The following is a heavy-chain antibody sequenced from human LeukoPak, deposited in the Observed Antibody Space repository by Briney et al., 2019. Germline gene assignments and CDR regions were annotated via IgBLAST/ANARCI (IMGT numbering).Heavy chain of an antibody. CDR3: ARDMGTSYDFWSGYYGY. CDR2: INPNSGGT. Sequence: GASVKVSCKASGYTFTGYYMHWVRQAPGQGLEWMGWINPNSGGTNYAQKFQGRVTMTRDTSISTAYMELSRLRSDDTAVYYCARDMGTSYDFWSGYYGYWGQGTLVTVSS. CDR1: GYTFTGYY. V-gene: IGHV1-2*02. D-gene: IGHD3-3*01. J-gene: IGHJ4*02.